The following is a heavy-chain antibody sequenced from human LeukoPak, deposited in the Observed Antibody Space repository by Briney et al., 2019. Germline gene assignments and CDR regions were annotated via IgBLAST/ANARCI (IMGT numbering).Heavy chain of an antibody. CDR3: ARVGSSIAARPGWFDP. CDR1: GGTFSSYA. D-gene: IGHD6-6*01. CDR2: IIPIFGTA. Sequence: ASVKVSCKASGGTFSSYAISWVRQAPGQGLEWMGGIIPIFGTANYAQKFQGRVTITTDESTSTAYMELSSLRSEDTAVYYCARVGSSIAARPGWFDPWGQGTLVTVSS. V-gene: IGHV1-69*05. J-gene: IGHJ5*02.